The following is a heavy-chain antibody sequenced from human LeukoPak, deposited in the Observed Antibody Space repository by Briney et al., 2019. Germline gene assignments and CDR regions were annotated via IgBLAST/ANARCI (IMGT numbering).Heavy chain of an antibody. CDR2: FDPEDCET. Sequence: ASVKVSCKVSGYTLTELSMHWVRQAPGKGLEWMGGFDPEDCETIYAQKFQGRVTMTEDTSTDTAYMELISLRSEDTAVYYCATVIRYGGYFDYWGQGTLVTISS. J-gene: IGHJ4*02. CDR3: ATVIRYGGYFDY. D-gene: IGHD3-16*01. CDR1: GYTLTELS. V-gene: IGHV1-24*01.